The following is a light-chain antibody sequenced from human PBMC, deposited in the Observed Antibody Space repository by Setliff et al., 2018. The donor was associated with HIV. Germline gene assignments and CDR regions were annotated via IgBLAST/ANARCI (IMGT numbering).Light chain of an antibody. CDR1: SSDVGGYNC. J-gene: IGLJ1*01. CDR2: DVS. CDR3: SSNTSKSTYV. Sequence: QSVLTQPASLSGSPGQSITISCTGTSSDVGGYNCVSWYQQHPGKAPKLMIYDVSNRPSGVSNRFSGSKSGNTASLTISGLQAEDEADYYCSSNTSKSTYVFGSGTKVTVL. V-gene: IGLV2-14*03.